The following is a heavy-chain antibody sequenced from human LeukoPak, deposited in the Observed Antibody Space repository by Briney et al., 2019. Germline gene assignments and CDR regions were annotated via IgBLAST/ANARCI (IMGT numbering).Heavy chain of an antibody. D-gene: IGHD2-2*01. V-gene: IGHV4-34*01. CDR2: INHSGST. CDR3: ASCVPAVNWFDP. J-gene: IGHJ5*02. CDR1: GGSFSGYY. Sequence: PSETLSLTCAVYGGSFSGYYWSWIRQPPGKGLEWIGEINHSGSTNYNPSLKSRVTISVDTSKNQFSLKLSSVTAADTAVYDRASCVPAVNWFDPWGQGTLVTVSS.